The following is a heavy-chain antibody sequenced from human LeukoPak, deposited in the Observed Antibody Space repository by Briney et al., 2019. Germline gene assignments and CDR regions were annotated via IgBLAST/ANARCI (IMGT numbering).Heavy chain of an antibody. V-gene: IGHV3-9*01. CDR2: ISWNSGSI. J-gene: IGHJ4*02. CDR3: AKDNYGDYVTPFDY. D-gene: IGHD4-17*01. CDR1: GFTFDDYA. Sequence: GRSLRLSCAASGFTFDDYAMHWVRHAPGKGLEWVSGISWNSGSIGYADSVKGRFTISRDNAKNSLYLQMNSLRAEDTALYYCAKDNYGDYVTPFDYWGQGTLVTVSS.